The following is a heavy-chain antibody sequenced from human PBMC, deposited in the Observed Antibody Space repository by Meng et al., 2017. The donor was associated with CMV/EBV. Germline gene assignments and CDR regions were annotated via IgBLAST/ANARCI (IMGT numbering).Heavy chain of an antibody. V-gene: IGHV1-2*02. CDR1: GYTFTGHY. Sequence: ASVKVSCKASGYTFTGHYLHWVRQAPGQGLEWMGWINPNSGGTYYAQKFQGRAIMTRDTSTRTAYMDLSRLRSDDTALYYCAQEWRRRRYDGNYNVPDGFDIWGQGTMVTVSS. J-gene: IGHJ3*02. CDR2: INPNSGGT. D-gene: IGHD1-26*01. CDR3: AQEWRRRRYDGNYNVPDGFDI.